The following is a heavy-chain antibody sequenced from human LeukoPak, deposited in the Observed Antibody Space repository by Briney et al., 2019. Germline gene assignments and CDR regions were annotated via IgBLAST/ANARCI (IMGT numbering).Heavy chain of an antibody. CDR3: ARGVTMVRGVIGTYYYYYMDV. J-gene: IGHJ6*03. V-gene: IGHV4-39*07. CDR2: IYYSGST. Sequence: SETLSLTCTVSGGSISSSSYYWGWIRQPPGKGLEWIGSIYYSGSTYYNPSLKSRVTISVDTSKNQFSLKLSSVTAADTAVYYCARGVTMVRGVIGTYYYYYMDVWGKGTTVTVSS. D-gene: IGHD3-10*01. CDR1: GGSISSSSYY.